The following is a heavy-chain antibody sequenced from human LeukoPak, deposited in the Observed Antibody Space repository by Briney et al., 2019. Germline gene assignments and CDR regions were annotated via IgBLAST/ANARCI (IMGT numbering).Heavy chain of an antibody. Sequence: GGSLRLSCAASGFTFSSYWVHWVRQAPGKGLVWVSRIKSDGSYTGYADSVKGRFTISRDDAKNALYLQMNSLRVEDTAVYYCARGIVGATVADYWGQGTLVTVSS. V-gene: IGHV3-74*01. D-gene: IGHD1-26*01. CDR1: GFTFSSYW. CDR2: IKSDGSYT. J-gene: IGHJ4*02. CDR3: ARGIVGATVADY.